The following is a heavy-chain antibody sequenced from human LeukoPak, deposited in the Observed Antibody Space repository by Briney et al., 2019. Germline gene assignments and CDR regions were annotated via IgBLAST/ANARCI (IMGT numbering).Heavy chain of an antibody. CDR2: IYYSGTT. D-gene: IGHD3-9*01. CDR3: ARGSDMILTVFYY. J-gene: IGHJ4*02. Sequence: SETLSLTCTVSGGSISNYYWNWIRQPPGKGLEWIGYIYYSGTTNYNPSLKSRVSMSVDTSKNQFSLQLNSVTPEDTAVYYCARGSDMILTVFYYWGQGTLVTVSS. CDR1: GGSISNYY. V-gene: IGHV4-59*12.